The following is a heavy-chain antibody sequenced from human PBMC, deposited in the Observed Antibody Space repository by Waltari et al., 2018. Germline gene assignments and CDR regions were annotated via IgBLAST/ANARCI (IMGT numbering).Heavy chain of an antibody. V-gene: IGHV3-7*03. D-gene: IGHD1-26*01. CDR2: IKDDGSEK. CDR3: ATILPGDTYGMDV. Sequence: EVHLVESGGGLVQPGGSLRLSCAASGFTFSTYWMTWVRQAPGKGLEWLANIKDDGSEKNYVDSVKGRFTISRDNAKNSLYLQMNSLRAEDTAVYYCATILPGDTYGMDVWGQGTTVTVSS. J-gene: IGHJ6*02. CDR1: GFTFSTYW.